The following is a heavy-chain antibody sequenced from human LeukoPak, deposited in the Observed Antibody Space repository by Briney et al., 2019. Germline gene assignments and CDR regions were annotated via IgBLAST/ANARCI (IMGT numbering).Heavy chain of an antibody. D-gene: IGHD6-19*01. Sequence: GASVKLSCKASGYTFTSYDINWVRQATGQGLEWMGWMNPNSGNTGYAQKFQGRVTMTRNNSINTAYMELSSLRSDDKTVYYCARDYSSGWYGTPSSDYWGQGTLVTVSS. CDR1: GYTFTSYD. J-gene: IGHJ4*02. CDR3: ARDYSSGWYGTPSSDY. V-gene: IGHV1-8*01. CDR2: MNPNSGNT.